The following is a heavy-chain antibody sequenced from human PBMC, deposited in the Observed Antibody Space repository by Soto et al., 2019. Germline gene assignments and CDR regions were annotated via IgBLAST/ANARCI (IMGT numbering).Heavy chain of an antibody. CDR2: ISGSGGTT. V-gene: IGHV3-23*01. J-gene: IGHJ4*02. D-gene: IGHD6-19*01. Sequence: EVRLLESGGGLVQPGGSLRLSCAASGFTFSSYAMSWVRQAPGKGLEWVSVISGSGGTTKYADSVIGRFTISRDNSKNTLYLQMNSLRAEDAAVYYCAKARYTDGWYLFDYWGQGSLVSVSS. CDR3: AKARYTDGWYLFDY. CDR1: GFTFSSYA.